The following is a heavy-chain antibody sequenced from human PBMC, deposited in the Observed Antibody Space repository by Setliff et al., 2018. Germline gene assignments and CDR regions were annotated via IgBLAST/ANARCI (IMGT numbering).Heavy chain of an antibody. V-gene: IGHV3-23*01. D-gene: IGHD3-3*01. CDR2: ISGSGGYT. J-gene: IGHJ4*02. CDR3: ARHFRSSKVQFLEYLTDYYFDS. CDR1: GFTFSSYA. Sequence: PGGSLRLSCAASGFTFSSYAMSWVRQAPGEGLEWVSAISGSGGYTYYADSVKGRFTISRDNSKNQFSLRLTSVTAADTAIYYCARHFRSSKVQFLEYLTDYYFDSWGQGTLVTVSS.